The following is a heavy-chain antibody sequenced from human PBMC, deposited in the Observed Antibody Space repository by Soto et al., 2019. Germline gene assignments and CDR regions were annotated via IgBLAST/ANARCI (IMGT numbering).Heavy chain of an antibody. D-gene: IGHD2-15*01. CDR3: ARVVVAATPRFDP. Sequence: QVQLQESGPGLVKPSKTLSLTCTVSGGSISSYYWSWIRQPPGKGLEWIGYIYYSGSTNYNPSLKSRVTISVDTSKNQFSLKLSSVTAADTAVYYCARVVVAATPRFDPWGQGTLVTVSS. CDR1: GGSISSYY. J-gene: IGHJ5*02. V-gene: IGHV4-59*01. CDR2: IYYSGST.